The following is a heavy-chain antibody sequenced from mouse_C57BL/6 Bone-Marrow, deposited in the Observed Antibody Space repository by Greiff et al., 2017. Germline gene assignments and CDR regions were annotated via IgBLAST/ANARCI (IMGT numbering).Heavy chain of an antibody. Sequence: QVHVKQSGAELVKPGASVKISCKASGYAFSSYWMNWVKQRPGKGLEWIGQIYPGDGDTNYNGKFKGKATLTADKSSSTAYMQLSSLASEDSAVYFCAREAGSSFYFDYWGQGTTLTVSS. CDR1: GYAFSSYW. D-gene: IGHD1-1*01. CDR2: IYPGDGDT. V-gene: IGHV1-80*01. J-gene: IGHJ2*01. CDR3: AREAGSSFYFDY.